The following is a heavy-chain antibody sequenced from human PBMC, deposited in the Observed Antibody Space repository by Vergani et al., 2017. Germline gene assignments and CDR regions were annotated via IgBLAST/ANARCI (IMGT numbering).Heavy chain of an antibody. CDR1: GFTFSSYG. CDR3: ARDYHIQLGSGGFDY. V-gene: IGHV3-33*08. J-gene: IGHJ4*02. D-gene: IGHD3-10*01. CDR2: IWYDGSNK. Sequence: VQLVESGGGLVQPGGSLRLSCAASGFTFSSYGMHWVRQAPGKGLEWVAVIWYDGSNKYYADSVKGRFTISRDNSKNTLYLQMNSLRAEDTAVYYCARDYHIQLGSGGFDYWGQGTLVTVSS.